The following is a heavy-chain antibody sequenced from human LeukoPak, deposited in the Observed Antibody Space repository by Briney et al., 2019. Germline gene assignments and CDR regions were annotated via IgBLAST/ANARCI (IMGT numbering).Heavy chain of an antibody. V-gene: IGHV3-49*03. CDR3: AKLRECDY. CDR1: GFTFGDCA. D-gene: IGHD3-10*01. Sequence: GGSLRLSCTGFGFTFGDCAIIWFRQAPGKGLEWVSFIRSKNYGGATNYAASVRGRFTISGDDSKSIAYLQMDSLKTEDTAVYYCAKLRECDYWGQGTLVTVSS. J-gene: IGHJ4*02. CDR2: IRSKNYGGAT.